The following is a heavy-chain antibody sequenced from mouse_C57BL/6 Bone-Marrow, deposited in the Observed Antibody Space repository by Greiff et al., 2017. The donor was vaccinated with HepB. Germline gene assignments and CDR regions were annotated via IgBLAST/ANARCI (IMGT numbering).Heavy chain of an antibody. CDR1: GYTFTSYW. Sequence: QVQLQQPGAELVKPGASVKLSCKASGYTFTSYWMHWVKQRPGQGLEWIGMIHPNSGSTNYNEKFKSKATLTVDKSSSTAYMQLSSLTSEDSAVYYCARGFDYYGSSVYAMDYWGQGTSVTDSS. J-gene: IGHJ4*01. CDR2: IHPNSGST. CDR3: ARGFDYYGSSVYAMDY. V-gene: IGHV1-64*01. D-gene: IGHD1-1*01.